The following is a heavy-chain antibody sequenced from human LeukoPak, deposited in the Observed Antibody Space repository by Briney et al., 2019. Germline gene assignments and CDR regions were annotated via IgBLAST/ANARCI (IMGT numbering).Heavy chain of an antibody. D-gene: IGHD3-3*01. V-gene: IGHV1-2*02. J-gene: IGHJ6*02. CDR3: ARSISGVGSNYYYYGMDV. CDR2: INPNSGGT. Sequence: ASVKVSCKASGYTFTGYYMHWVRQAPGQGLEWMGWINPNSGGTNYAQKFQGRVTMTRDTSISTAYMELSRLRSDDTAVYYCARSISGVGSNYYYYGMDVWGQGTTVTVSS. CDR1: GYTFTGYY.